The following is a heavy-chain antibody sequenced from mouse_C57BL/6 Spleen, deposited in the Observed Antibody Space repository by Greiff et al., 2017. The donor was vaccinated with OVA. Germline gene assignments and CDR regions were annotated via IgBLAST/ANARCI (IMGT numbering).Heavy chain of an antibody. CDR1: GFTFSDYG. D-gene: IGHD2-9*01. CDR2: ISSGSSTI. Sequence: EVKLMESGGGLVKPGGSLKLSCAASGFTFSDYGMHWVRQAPEKGLEWVAYISSGSSTIYYADTVKGRFTISRDNAKNTLFLQMTSLRSEDTAMYYCARPYYGYDWFAYWGQGTLVTVSA. CDR3: ARPYYGYDWFAY. V-gene: IGHV5-17*01. J-gene: IGHJ3*01.